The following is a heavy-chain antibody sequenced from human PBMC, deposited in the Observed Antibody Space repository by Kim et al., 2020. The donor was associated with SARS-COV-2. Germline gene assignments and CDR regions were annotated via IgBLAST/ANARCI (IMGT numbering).Heavy chain of an antibody. V-gene: IGHV4-61*01. CDR2: IYYSGST. J-gene: IGHJ4*02. CDR1: GDSVSSSPYY. Sequence: SETLSLTCTVSGDSVSSSPYYWNWILQPPGKGLEWIGCIYYSGSTNYSPSLKSRVTISLDTSKNQFSLNLSSVTAADTAVYYCAELRITSRAFDYWGQGT. D-gene: IGHD1-26*01. CDR3: AELRITSRAFDY.